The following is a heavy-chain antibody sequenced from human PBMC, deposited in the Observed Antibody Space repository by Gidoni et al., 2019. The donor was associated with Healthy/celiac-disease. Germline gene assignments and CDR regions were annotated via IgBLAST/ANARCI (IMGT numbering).Heavy chain of an antibody. V-gene: IGHV5-51*01. Sequence: GIIYPGDSDTRYSPSFQGQVTISADKSISTAYLQWSSLKASDTAMYYCARWDYDSSGYYPITDAFDIWGQGTMVTVSS. D-gene: IGHD3-22*01. CDR3: ARWDYDSSGYYPITDAFDI. CDR2: IYPGDSDT. J-gene: IGHJ3*02.